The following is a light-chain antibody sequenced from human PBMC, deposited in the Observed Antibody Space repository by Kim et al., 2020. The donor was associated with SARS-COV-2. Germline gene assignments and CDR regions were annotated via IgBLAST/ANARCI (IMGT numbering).Light chain of an antibody. J-gene: IGKJ4*01. Sequence: AAVGERVTITGRTSQGNRNDWRWYQKKQGQAPKRLIYSASNLQTGVPSRFSDSGSGTEFTRTISNVQPEDFATYYCLKYTSHVLSFGGGTKVDIK. CDR1: QGNRND. CDR2: SAS. V-gene: IGKV1-17*02. CDR3: LKYTSHVLS.